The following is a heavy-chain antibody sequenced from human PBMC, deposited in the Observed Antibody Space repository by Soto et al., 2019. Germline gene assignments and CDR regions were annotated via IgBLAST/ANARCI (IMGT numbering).Heavy chain of an antibody. CDR2: IQSGGPT. D-gene: IGHD2-15*01. Sequence: GGSLRLSCAASGFTVSSKYMSWVRQAPGKGLEWVSLIQSGGPTYYADSVKGRFTISRDTSENTVHLQMDSLRAEDTAVYYCARDDVLCDGGRCYGVPLDVWDKGTTVTVSS. CDR3: ARDDVLCDGGRCYGVPLDV. V-gene: IGHV3-66*01. J-gene: IGHJ6*04. CDR1: GFTVSSKY.